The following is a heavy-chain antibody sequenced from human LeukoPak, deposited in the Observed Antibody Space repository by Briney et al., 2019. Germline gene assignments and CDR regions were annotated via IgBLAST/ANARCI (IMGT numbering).Heavy chain of an antibody. CDR1: GFTFSSYT. CDR2: ISGSGGST. CDR3: ADSLNYYDSSDAFDI. D-gene: IGHD3-22*01. J-gene: IGHJ3*02. V-gene: IGHV3-23*01. Sequence: PGGSLRLSCEASGFTFSSYTMTWVRQAPGKGLEWVSAISGSGGSTYYADSVKGRFTISRDNSKNTLYLQMNSLRAEDTAVYYCADSLNYYDSSDAFDIWGQGTMVTVSS.